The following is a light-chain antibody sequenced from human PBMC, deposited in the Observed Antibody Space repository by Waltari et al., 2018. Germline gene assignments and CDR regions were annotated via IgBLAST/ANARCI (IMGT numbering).Light chain of an antibody. V-gene: IGLV3-21*04. Sequence: YVLTQPPSVSVAPGKTARLTCGATNIGSISVHWYQQKPGQAPVLVIYNDSERPSGIPERFSGSNSGNTATLTISRVEAGDEADYYCQVWNSNNDHYVFGTGTKVTVL. J-gene: IGLJ1*01. CDR1: NIGSIS. CDR3: QVWNSNNDHYV. CDR2: NDS.